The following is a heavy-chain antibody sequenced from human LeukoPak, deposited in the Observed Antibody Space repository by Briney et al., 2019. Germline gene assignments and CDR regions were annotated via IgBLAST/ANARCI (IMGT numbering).Heavy chain of an antibody. CDR2: INTDGSST. CDR1: GFTFSSYW. D-gene: IGHD5-18*01. CDR3: ARVRGYSSRDFDY. J-gene: IGHJ4*02. Sequence: PGGSLRLSCAASGFTFSSYWMHWVRQAPGKGLVWVSRINTDGSSTSYADSVKGRFTISRDNAKNTLYLQMNSLRAEDTVVYYCARVRGYSSRDFDYWGQGTLVTVSS. V-gene: IGHV3-74*01.